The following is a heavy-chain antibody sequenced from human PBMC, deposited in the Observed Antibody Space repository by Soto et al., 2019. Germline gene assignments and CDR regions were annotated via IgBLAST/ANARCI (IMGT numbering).Heavy chain of an antibody. J-gene: IGHJ4*02. Sequence: QVQLVQSGAEVKKPGASVKVSCKASGYTFTGYYMHWVRQAPGQGLEWMGWINPNSGGTNYAQKFQGRVTMTRDTSISTAYMELSMLRSDDTAVYYCAREGLLWFGESGYFDYWGQGTLVTVSS. V-gene: IGHV1-2*02. D-gene: IGHD3-10*01. CDR2: INPNSGGT. CDR3: AREGLLWFGESGYFDY. CDR1: GYTFTGYY.